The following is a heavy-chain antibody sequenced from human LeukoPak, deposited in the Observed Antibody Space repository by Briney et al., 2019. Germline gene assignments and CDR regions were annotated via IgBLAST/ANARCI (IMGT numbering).Heavy chain of an antibody. CDR3: AAGGYCSGGSCYRFSFRDYFDY. CDR2: ISSSGSTI. CDR1: GFSFSSYE. J-gene: IGHJ4*02. V-gene: IGHV3-48*03. Sequence: PGGSLTLSCAASGFSFSSYEMNWVRQAPGKGLEGVSYISSSGSTIYYADSVKGRFTISRDNEKSSLYLQMNRLRAEDTAVYYCAAGGYCSGGSCYRFSFRDYFDYWGQGTLVTVSS. D-gene: IGHD2-15*01.